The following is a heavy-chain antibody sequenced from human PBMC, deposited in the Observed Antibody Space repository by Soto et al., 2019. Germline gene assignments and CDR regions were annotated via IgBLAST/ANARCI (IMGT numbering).Heavy chain of an antibody. Sequence: GGSLRLSCAASGFTFSSYGMHWVRQAPGKGLEWVAVISYDGSNKYYADSVKGRFTISRDNSKNTLYLQMNSLRAEDTAVYYCAKDAIVVVVAATYPAYWGQGTLVTVSS. CDR2: ISYDGSNK. V-gene: IGHV3-30*18. CDR1: GFTFSSYG. J-gene: IGHJ4*02. D-gene: IGHD2-15*01. CDR3: AKDAIVVVVAATYPAY.